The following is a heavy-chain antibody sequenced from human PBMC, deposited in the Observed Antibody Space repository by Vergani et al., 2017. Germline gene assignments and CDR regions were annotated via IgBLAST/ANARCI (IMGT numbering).Heavy chain of an antibody. V-gene: IGHV3-33*06. D-gene: IGHD6-19*01. CDR2: IWYDGSNK. J-gene: IGHJ4*02. Sequence: QVQLVESGGGVVQPGRSLRLSCAASGITFSSYGMHWVRQAPGKGLEWVAVIWYDGSNKYYADSVKGRFTISRDNSKNTLYLQMNSLRAEDTAVYYCAKLGGIAVAGMGYWGQGTLVTVSS. CDR3: AKLGGIAVAGMGY. CDR1: GITFSSYG.